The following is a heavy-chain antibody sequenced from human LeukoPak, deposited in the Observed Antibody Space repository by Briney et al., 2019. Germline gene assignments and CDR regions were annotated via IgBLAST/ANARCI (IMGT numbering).Heavy chain of an antibody. CDR2: IRSKAYGGTT. CDR1: GFTFSSYW. Sequence: GGSLRLSCAASGFTFSSYWMSWVRQAPGKGLEWVGFIRSKAYGGTTEYAASVKGRFTISRDDSKSIAYLQMNSLKTEDTAVYYCTLSGSYFDYWGQGTLVTVSS. CDR3: TLSGSYFDY. V-gene: IGHV3-49*04. J-gene: IGHJ4*02. D-gene: IGHD1-26*01.